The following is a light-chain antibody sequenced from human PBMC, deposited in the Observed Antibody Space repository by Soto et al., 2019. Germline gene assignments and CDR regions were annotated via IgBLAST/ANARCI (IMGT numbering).Light chain of an antibody. CDR3: QQYGGSTRT. Sequence: IVLDQSPGTLSFSRRIRTTLSCRASQSVTTQLAWYQQKPGQAPRLIIHGASSRATGVPDRITGSGSGTDFTLSISRLEPEDFAVYYCQQYGGSTRTFGQGTKVDIK. CDR2: GAS. CDR1: QSVTTQ. J-gene: IGKJ1*01. V-gene: IGKV3-20*01.